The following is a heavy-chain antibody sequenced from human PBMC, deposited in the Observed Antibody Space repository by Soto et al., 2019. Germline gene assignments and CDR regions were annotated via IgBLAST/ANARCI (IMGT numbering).Heavy chain of an antibody. D-gene: IGHD2-2*01. CDR3: AKGEGYCGTSGCFGYFAY. J-gene: IGHJ4*02. CDR1: GFTFSGHT. Sequence: EVQLLESGGGLVQPGGTLRLSCAASGFTFSGHTMSWVRQGPGKGLEWVSGVMGGGGGTYYADSVKGRFTISRDNSKNTLYLQMDSLRAEDTAVYYCAKGEGYCGTSGCFGYFAYWGKGTLVTVSS. V-gene: IGHV3-23*01. CDR2: VMGGGGGT.